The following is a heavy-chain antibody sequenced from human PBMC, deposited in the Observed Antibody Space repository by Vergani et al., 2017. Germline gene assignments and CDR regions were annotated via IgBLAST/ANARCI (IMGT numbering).Heavy chain of an antibody. CDR1: GFTFSSYA. V-gene: IGHV3-30-3*02. J-gene: IGHJ4*02. Sequence: QVKLVESGRGVVQPGRSLRLSCVASGFTFSSYALHWVRQAPGKGLEWVATISYHGSNQYYADSVKGRFAISRDSSNNTVSLHMNSLRPEDTAVYYCAKSSPWIAAAPDSWGQGALVIVSS. CDR2: ISYHGSNQ. D-gene: IGHD6-6*01. CDR3: AKSSPWIAAAPDS.